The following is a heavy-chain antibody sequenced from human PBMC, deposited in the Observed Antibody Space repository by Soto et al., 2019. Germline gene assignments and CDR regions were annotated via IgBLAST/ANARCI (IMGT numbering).Heavy chain of an antibody. V-gene: IGHV4-30-4*08. D-gene: IGHD6-19*01. CDR1: GGSISSSNYY. CDR3: ARDPTVATVGRGMDV. CDR2: IYYSGST. Sequence: PSETLSLTCTVSGGSISSSNYYWGWIRQPPGKGLEWIGYIYYSGSTYYNPSLKSRVTISVDTSKNQFSLKLSSVTAADTAVYYCARDPTVATVGRGMDVWGQGTTVTVSS. J-gene: IGHJ6*02.